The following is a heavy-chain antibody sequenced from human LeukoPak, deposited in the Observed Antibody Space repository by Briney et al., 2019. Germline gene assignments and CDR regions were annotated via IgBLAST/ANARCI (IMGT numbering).Heavy chain of an antibody. CDR2: IFYSGST. CDR3: ARLISGSIAAAGINDGYYYYYMDV. CDR1: GGSISSSSYY. D-gene: IGHD6-13*01. Sequence: SETLSLTCTVSGGSISSSSYYWGWIRQPPGKGLEWIGSIFYSGSTYYDPSLKSRVTVSLDTSKNQFSLKLSSVTAADTAVYYCARLISGSIAAAGINDGYYYYYMDVWGKGTTVTVSS. J-gene: IGHJ6*03. V-gene: IGHV4-39*07.